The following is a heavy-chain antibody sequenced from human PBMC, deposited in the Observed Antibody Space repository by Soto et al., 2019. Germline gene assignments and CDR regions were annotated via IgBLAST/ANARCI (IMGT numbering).Heavy chain of an antibody. CDR1: GGSISSGGYY. CDR2: IYYSGST. D-gene: IGHD3-10*01. CDR3: AGYGSGTDYPTTFDF. J-gene: IGHJ4*02. Sequence: QVQLQESGPGLVKPSQTLSLTCTVSGGSISSGGYYWSWIRQHPGKGLECIGYIYYSGSTYYNPSLKSRVTISVDTSENQFSKKQSSVTAADTAVYYCAGYGSGTDYPTTFDFWGEGTMVTGSS. V-gene: IGHV4-31*03.